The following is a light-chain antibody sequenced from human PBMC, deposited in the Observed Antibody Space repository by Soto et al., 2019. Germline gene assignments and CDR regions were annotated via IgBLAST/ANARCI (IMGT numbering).Light chain of an antibody. V-gene: IGLV1-51*01. J-gene: IGLJ2*01. CDR3: GTWDSSLSAVVV. CDR1: SSNIGNNY. CDR2: DNN. Sequence: QSVLTQPPSVSAAPGQKVTISCSGSSSNIGNNYVSWYQQLPGTAPKLLIYDNNKRPSGIPDRFSGSKSGTSATLGITGLQTGDEADYYCGTWDSSLSAVVVFRGGTKLTVL.